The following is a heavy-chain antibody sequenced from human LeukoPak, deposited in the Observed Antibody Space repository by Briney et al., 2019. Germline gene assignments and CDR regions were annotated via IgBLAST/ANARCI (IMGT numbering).Heavy chain of an antibody. CDR3: ASGPIYCSGGSCHQYYFDY. V-gene: IGHV1-69*01. CDR1: GGTFSSYA. CDR2: IIPIFGTA. J-gene: IGHJ4*02. D-gene: IGHD2-15*01. Sequence: GASVKVSCKASGGTFSSYAIGWVRQAPGQGLEWMGGIIPIFGTANYAQKFQGRVTITADESTSTAYMELSSLRSEDTAVYYCASGPIYCSGGSCHQYYFDYWGQGTLVTVSS.